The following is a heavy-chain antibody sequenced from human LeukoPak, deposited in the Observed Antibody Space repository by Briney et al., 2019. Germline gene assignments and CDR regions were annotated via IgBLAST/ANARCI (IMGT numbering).Heavy chain of an antibody. Sequence: KPSETLSLTCTVSGGSISSYYWSWIRQPPGKGLEWIGYIYYSGATNYNPSLKSRVTISVDTSKNQFSLGLSSVTAADTAVYYCARAPFVEYNTAFFVWGQGTLVTVSS. D-gene: IGHD6-6*01. V-gene: IGHV4-59*01. CDR1: GGSISSYY. J-gene: IGHJ4*02. CDR3: ARAPFVEYNTAFFV. CDR2: IYYSGAT.